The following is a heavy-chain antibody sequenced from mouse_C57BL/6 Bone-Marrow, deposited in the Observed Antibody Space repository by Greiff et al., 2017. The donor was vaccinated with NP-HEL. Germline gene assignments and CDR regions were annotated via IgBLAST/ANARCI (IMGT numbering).Heavy chain of an antibody. CDR2: IYPRSGNT. D-gene: IGHD1-1*01. Sequence: QVQLQQSGAELARPGASVKLSCKASGYTFTSYGISWVKQRTGQGLEWIGEIYPRSGNTYYNEKFKGKATLTADKSSSTAYMELRSLTSEDSAVYFCARRYYGSSRHWYFDVWGTGTTVTVSS. J-gene: IGHJ1*03. CDR3: ARRYYGSSRHWYFDV. CDR1: GYTFTSYG. V-gene: IGHV1-81*01.